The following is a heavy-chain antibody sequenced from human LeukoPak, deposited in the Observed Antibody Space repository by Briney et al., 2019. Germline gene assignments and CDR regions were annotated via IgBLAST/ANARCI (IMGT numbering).Heavy chain of an antibody. CDR1: GFTFSNYS. Sequence: GGSLRLSCAASGFTFSNYSMNWVRQAPGKGLEWVSCISNSGSYKYYADSVKGRFTISRDNAENSLYLQMNSLRAEDTAVYYCARGRVAVAYWGQGTLVTVSS. V-gene: IGHV3-21*01. D-gene: IGHD6-19*01. J-gene: IGHJ4*02. CDR3: ARGRVAVAY. CDR2: ISNSGSYK.